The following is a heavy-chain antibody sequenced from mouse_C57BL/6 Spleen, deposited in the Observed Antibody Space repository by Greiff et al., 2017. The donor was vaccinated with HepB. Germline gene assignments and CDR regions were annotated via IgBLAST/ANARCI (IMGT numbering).Heavy chain of an antibody. CDR1: GYTFTDYY. V-gene: IGHV1-77*01. CDR2: IGPGSGST. CDR3: ARADYGKDYYAMDY. D-gene: IGHD2-4*01. Sequence: VQLQQPGAELVKPGASVKLSCKASGYTFTDYYINWVKQRPGQGLEWIGKIGPGSGSTYYNEKFKGKATLTADKSSSTTYMQLSSLTSEDSAVYLCARADYGKDYYAMDYWGQGTSVTVSS. J-gene: IGHJ4*01.